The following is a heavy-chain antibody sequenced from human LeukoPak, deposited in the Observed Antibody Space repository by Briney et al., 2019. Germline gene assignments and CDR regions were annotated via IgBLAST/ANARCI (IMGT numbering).Heavy chain of an antibody. CDR1: GFTLSNYM. D-gene: IGHD1-20*01. Sequence: GGSLRLSCAASGFTLSNYMMHWVRQAPGKGLVWVSRIKSDGITITYADSVKGRFTISRDNAKNTLYLQMNSLRAEDTAVYYCLRDLNWSLDQWGQGTLVTVSS. CDR2: IKSDGITI. J-gene: IGHJ4*02. V-gene: IGHV3-74*01. CDR3: LRDLNWSLDQ.